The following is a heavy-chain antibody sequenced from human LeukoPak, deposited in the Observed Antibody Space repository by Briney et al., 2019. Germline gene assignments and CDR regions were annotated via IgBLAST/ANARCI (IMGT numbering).Heavy chain of an antibody. V-gene: IGHV3-30*02. D-gene: IGHD4-17*01. J-gene: IGHJ4*02. CDR2: IRYDGSNK. Sequence: GGTLRLSCAASGFTFSTYGMSWVRQAPGKGLEWVAFIRYDGSNKYYADSVKGRFTISRDNSKNTLYLQMNSLRAEDTAVYYCPVTVDGDTGGWGYYWGQGTLVTVSS. CDR1: GFTFSTYG. CDR3: PVTVDGDTGGWGYY.